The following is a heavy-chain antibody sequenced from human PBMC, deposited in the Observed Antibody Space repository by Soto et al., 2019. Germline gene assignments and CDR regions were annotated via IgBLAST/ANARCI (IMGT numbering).Heavy chain of an antibody. J-gene: IGHJ4*02. CDR3: ARVAY. V-gene: IGHV3-21*01. Sequence: PGGSLRLSCEASGFTFSRVSMNWVRQDPGKGLEWVASISSGSSDTWYADSVKGRFIISRDNAQNSLFLQMNTLRPEDTAMYYCARVAYWGPGTQVTVSA. CDR1: GFTFSRVS. CDR2: ISSGSSDT.